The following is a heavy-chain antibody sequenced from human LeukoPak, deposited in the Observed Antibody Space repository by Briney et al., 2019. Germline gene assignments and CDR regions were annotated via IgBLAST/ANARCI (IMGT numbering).Heavy chain of an antibody. CDR3: ARDGFFGEDIVVVPAENAFDI. J-gene: IGHJ3*02. V-gene: IGHV3-21*01. CDR2: ISSSSSYI. D-gene: IGHD2-2*01. Sequence: GGSLRLSCAASGFTFSSYSMNWVRQAPGKGLEWVSSISSSSSYIYYADSVKGRFTISRDNAKNSLYLQMNSLRAEDTAVYYCARDGFFGEDIVVVPAENAFDIWGQGTMVTVSS. CDR1: GFTFSSYS.